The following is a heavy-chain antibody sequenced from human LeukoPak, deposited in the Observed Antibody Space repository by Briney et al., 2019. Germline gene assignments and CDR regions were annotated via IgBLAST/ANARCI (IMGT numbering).Heavy chain of an antibody. Sequence: PGGSLRLSCAASGFTFDDYAMHWVRQAPGKGLEWVSGISWNSGSIGYADSVKGRFTISRDNAKNSLYLQMNSLRAEDTAVYYCARVKPPITMIVVDYYYGMDVWGQGTTVTVSS. CDR2: ISWNSGSI. D-gene: IGHD3-22*01. J-gene: IGHJ6*02. V-gene: IGHV3-9*01. CDR1: GFTFDDYA. CDR3: ARVKPPITMIVVDYYYGMDV.